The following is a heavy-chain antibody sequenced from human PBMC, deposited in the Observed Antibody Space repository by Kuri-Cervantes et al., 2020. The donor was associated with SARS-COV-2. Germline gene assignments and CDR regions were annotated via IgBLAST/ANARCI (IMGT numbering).Heavy chain of an antibody. D-gene: IGHD1-26*01. J-gene: IGHJ5*02. CDR2: INPNSGGT. Sequence: ASVKVSCKASGYTFTGYYLDWVRQAPGQGLEWMGWINPNSGGTNYVQKLQGRVTMTRDTSISTAYMELSRLRSDDTAVYYCARDRNSGSYYENWFDPWGQAILTVSS. CDR1: GYTFTGYY. V-gene: IGHV1-2*02. CDR3: ARDRNSGSYYENWFDP.